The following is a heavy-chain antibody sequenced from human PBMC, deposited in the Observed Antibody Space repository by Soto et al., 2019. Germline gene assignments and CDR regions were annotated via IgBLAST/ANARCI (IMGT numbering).Heavy chain of an antibody. J-gene: IGHJ4*02. D-gene: IGHD3-22*01. CDR2: VNPNSGGT. V-gene: IGHV1-2*02. CDR1: GYTFTGYY. Sequence: ASVKVSCKASGYTFTGYYMHWVRQAPGQGLEWMGWVNPNSGGTNYAQKFQGRVTMTRDTSISTAYMELSRLRSDDTAVYYCARERRYSDSSGYSRIDYWGQGTLVTVSS. CDR3: ARERRYSDSSGYSRIDY.